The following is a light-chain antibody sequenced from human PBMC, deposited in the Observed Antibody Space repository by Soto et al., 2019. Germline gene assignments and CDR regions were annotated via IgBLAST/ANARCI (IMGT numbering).Light chain of an antibody. CDR2: AVS. CDR1: SSDVGGYNY. V-gene: IGLV2-14*01. J-gene: IGLJ3*02. CDR3: SSYTSSSTLVV. Sequence: QSALPQPASVSGSPGQSITISCPGTSSDVGGYNYVSWYQQYPGKAPKLMIYAVSDRPSGVSNRFSGSKSGNTASLTISGLQAEDEADYYCSSYTSSSTLVVFGGGTKVTVL.